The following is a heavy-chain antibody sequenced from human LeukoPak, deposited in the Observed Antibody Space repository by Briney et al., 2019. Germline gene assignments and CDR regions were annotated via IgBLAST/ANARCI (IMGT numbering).Heavy chain of an antibody. J-gene: IGHJ4*02. CDR1: GYTFTGYY. Sequence: ASVKVSCKASGYTFTGYYMHWVRQAPGQGLEWMGWINPNSGGTNYAQKFRGRVTMTRDTSISTAYMELSRLRSDDTAVYYCARGEGFWSGYYSHWGQGTLVTVSS. CDR2: INPNSGGT. CDR3: ARGEGFWSGYYSH. V-gene: IGHV1-2*02. D-gene: IGHD3-3*01.